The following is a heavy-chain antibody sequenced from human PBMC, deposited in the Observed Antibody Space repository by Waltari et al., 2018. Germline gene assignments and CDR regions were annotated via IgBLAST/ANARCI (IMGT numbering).Heavy chain of an antibody. J-gene: IGHJ4*02. Sequence: QVQLVQSGAEVKKPGSSVKVSCKASGGTFSSYAISWVRQAPGQGLEWMGLGGVGGYCSIFGKTNEGKKFQDGVRLTGEESTGRAYRELSSLGSEDTAVYYCATAYGSGSYSPLGNVYWGQGTLVTVSS. CDR2: YCSIFGKT. D-gene: IGHD3-10*01. V-gene: IGHV1-69*01. CDR3: ATAYGSGSYSPLGNVY. CDR1: GGTFSSYA.